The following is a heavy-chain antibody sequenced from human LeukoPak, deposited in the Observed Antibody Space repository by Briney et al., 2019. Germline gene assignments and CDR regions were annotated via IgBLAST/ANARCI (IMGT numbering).Heavy chain of an antibody. D-gene: IGHD6-13*01. CDR3: ARVPGIAAAGTEDAFDI. V-gene: IGHV3-21*01. J-gene: IGHJ3*02. CDR2: ISSSSRYI. CDR1: GFTFSSYA. Sequence: GGSLILSCAASGFTFSSYAMHWVRQAPGKGLEWGSSISSSSRYIYYADSVKGRFTISRDNAKNSLYLQMNSLRAEDTAVYYCARVPGIAAAGTEDAFDIWGQGPMVTVSS.